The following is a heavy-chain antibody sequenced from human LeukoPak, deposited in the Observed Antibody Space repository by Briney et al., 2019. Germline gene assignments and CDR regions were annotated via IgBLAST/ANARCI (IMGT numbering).Heavy chain of an antibody. D-gene: IGHD6-13*01. CDR1: GFTFSSYA. CDR2: ISCNGSNK. V-gene: IGHV3-30-3*01. J-gene: IGHJ6*02. CDR3: ARRAYSCSFYYYYDMDV. Sequence: GGSLRLSCAASGFTFSSYAMHWVRQAPGKGLEWVAVISCNGSNKYYADSVKGRFTISRDNSKNTLYLQMNSLRAEDTAVYYCARRAYSCSFYYYYDMDVWGQGTTVTV.